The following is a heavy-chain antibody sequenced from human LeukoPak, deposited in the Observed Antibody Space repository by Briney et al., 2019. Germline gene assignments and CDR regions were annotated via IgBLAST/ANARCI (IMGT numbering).Heavy chain of an antibody. CDR1: GFTFSNYA. Sequence: GGSLRLSCAASGFTFSNYAISWVRQAPGKGLEWVSTISASGGSTYYADSVRGRFTISRDNSKNTLSLQMNSLRAEDTALYYCAKDKGYSYSYVFDYWGQGTLVTASS. CDR3: AKDKGYSYSYVFDY. D-gene: IGHD5-18*01. J-gene: IGHJ4*02. V-gene: IGHV3-23*01. CDR2: ISASGGST.